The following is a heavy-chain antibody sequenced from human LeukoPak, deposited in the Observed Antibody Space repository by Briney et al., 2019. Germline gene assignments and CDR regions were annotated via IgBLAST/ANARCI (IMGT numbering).Heavy chain of an antibody. V-gene: IGHV4-59*01. D-gene: IGHD1-7*01. CDR2: IYYSGST. J-gene: IGHJ4*02. Sequence: PSETLSLTCTVSGGSISSYYWSWIRQPPGKGLEWIGYIYYSGSTNYNPSLKSRVTISVDTSKNQFSLKLSSVTAADTAVYYCARLITGTTSSPGPDYLDYWGQGTLVTVSS. CDR1: GGSISSYY. CDR3: ARLITGTTSSPGPDYLDY.